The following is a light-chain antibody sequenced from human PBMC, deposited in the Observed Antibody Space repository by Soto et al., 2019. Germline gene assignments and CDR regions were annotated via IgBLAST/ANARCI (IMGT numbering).Light chain of an antibody. J-gene: IGKJ2*01. CDR2: GAI. CDR1: QNIAYY. Sequence: DIQMIQSPSSLSASVGDRVSITCRASQNIAYYLNWFQQKPGKAPKLLIYGAISLQSGVPSRFIGSGSVTDFTLTISSLQPEDSATYYCQQSSNSPMYTFGQGTK. CDR3: QQSSNSPMYT. V-gene: IGKV1-39*01.